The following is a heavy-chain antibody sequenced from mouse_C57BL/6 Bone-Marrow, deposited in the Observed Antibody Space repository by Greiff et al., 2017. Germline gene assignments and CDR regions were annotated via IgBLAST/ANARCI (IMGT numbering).Heavy chain of an antibody. Sequence: QVQLKESGAELVKPGASVKMSCKASGYTFTTYPIEWMKQNHGKSLEWIGNFHPYNDDTKYNEKFKGKATLTVETSSSTVYLELSRLTSDDSAVYYCARRVYSNYENYFDYWGQGTTLTVSS. CDR3: ARRVYSNYENYFDY. CDR2: FHPYNDDT. CDR1: GYTFTTYP. J-gene: IGHJ2*01. D-gene: IGHD2-5*01. V-gene: IGHV1-47*01.